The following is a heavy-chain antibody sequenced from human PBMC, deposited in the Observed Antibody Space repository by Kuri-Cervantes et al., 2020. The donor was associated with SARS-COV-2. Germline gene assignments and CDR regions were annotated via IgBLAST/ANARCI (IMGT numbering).Heavy chain of an antibody. V-gene: IGHV3-23*01. CDR1: GFTFSSYA. CDR3: AKAEGYCSSTSCSQYGISDY. J-gene: IGHJ4*02. D-gene: IGHD2-2*01. Sequence: GESLKISCATSGFTFSSYAMSWVRQAPGKGLEWVSAISGSGGSTYYADSVKGRFTISRDNSKNTLYLQMNSLRAEDTAVYYCAKAEGYCSSTSCSQYGISDYWGQGTLVTVSS. CDR2: ISGSGGST.